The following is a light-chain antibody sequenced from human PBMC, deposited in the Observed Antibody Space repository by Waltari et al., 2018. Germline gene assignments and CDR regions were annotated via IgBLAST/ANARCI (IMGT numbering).Light chain of an antibody. J-gene: IGKJ1*01. CDR1: ESVSRA. CDR2: GAS. V-gene: IGKV3-20*01. Sequence: EIALTQSPGPLSLSVGERATVSCRASESVSRALAWYQQKPGKAPRLLIYGASTRATGIPDRFSGSGSGTDFSLTISRLEPDDFAVYYCQHYLRLPVTFGQGTTVEI. CDR3: QHYLRLPVT.